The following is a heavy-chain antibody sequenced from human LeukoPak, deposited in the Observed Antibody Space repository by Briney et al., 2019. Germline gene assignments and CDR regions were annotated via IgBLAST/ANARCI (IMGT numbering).Heavy chain of an antibody. J-gene: IGHJ6*03. CDR2: IRYDGSNK. CDR1: GFTFSSYG. V-gene: IGHV3-30*02. CDR3: AKDPLQYYYYYYYMDV. Sequence: GGSLRLSCAASGFTFSSYGMHWVRQAPGKGLEWVAFIRYDGSNKYYADSVKGRFTISRDNSKNTLYLQMNSLRAEDTAVYYCAKDPLQYYYYYYYMDVWGKGTTVTVS. D-gene: IGHD4-11*01.